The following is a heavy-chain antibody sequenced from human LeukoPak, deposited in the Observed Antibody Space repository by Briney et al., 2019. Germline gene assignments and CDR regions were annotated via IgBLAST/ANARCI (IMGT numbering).Heavy chain of an antibody. CDR1: GYTFTSYG. J-gene: IGHJ5*02. CDR3: ARDRAAAGTEDWFDP. D-gene: IGHD6-13*01. Sequence: ASVKVSCKASGYTFTSYGISWVRQAPGQGLEWMGWISAYNGNTNYAQKLQGRVTMTTDTSTSTAYMELGSLRSDDTAVYYCARDRAAAGTEDWFDPWGREPWSPSPQ. V-gene: IGHV1-18*01. CDR2: ISAYNGNT.